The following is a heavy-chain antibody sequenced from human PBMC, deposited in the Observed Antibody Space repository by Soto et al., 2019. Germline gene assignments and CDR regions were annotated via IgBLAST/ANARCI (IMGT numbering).Heavy chain of an antibody. CDR3: ARDRSFGSLSYWFDP. V-gene: IGHV3-30-3*01. J-gene: IGHJ5*02. D-gene: IGHD3-10*01. Sequence: QVQLVESGGGVVQPGRSLRLSCEASGFIFNNHAMHWVRQAPGRGLEWVAAISRDGTTQYYADSVKGRFTISRDDSQKTVYLQMSSLRSDDTGVFYCARDRSFGSLSYWFDPWGQGNLVTVSS. CDR1: GFIFNNHA. CDR2: ISRDGTTQ.